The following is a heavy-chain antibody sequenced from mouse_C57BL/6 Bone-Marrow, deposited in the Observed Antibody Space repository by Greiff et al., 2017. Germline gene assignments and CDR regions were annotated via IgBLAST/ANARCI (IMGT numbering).Heavy chain of an antibody. Sequence: EVKLMESGGGLVKPGGSLKLSCAASGFTFSSYAMSWVRQTPEKRLEWVATISDGGSYTYYPDNVKGRFTISRENAKNNLYLQMSHLKSEDTAMYYCARDFTTVVDWYFDVWGTGTTVTVSS. V-gene: IGHV5-4*01. CDR3: ARDFTTVVDWYFDV. CDR1: GFTFSSYA. CDR2: ISDGGSYT. D-gene: IGHD1-1*01. J-gene: IGHJ1*03.